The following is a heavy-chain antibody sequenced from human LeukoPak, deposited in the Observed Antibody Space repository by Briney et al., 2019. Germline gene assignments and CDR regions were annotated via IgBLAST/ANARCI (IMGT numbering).Heavy chain of an antibody. CDR2: ISSTGST. CDR1: GGSISSSSSYY. Sequence: SETLSPTITVSGGSISSSSSYYWGWIRQPPGEGLEWIGTISSTGSTYYNPSLKSRVTISVDTSKNQFSLNLSSVTAADTAVYYCARHPGGGSCFEYRRPGTLCSASS. V-gene: IGHV4-39*01. CDR3: ARHPGGGSCFEY. J-gene: IGHJ4*02. D-gene: IGHD2-15*01.